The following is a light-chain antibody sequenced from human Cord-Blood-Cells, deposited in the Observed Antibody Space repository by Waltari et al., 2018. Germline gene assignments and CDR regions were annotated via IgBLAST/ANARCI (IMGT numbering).Light chain of an antibody. CDR3: QQSYSTVT. J-gene: IGKJ4*01. Sequence: DIQMTQSPSSLSASVGDRVTITCRASQSISSYLNWYQQKPGKVPKLLIYAASSLQSGVPSRFSGSGSGTDFTLTISSLQPEDFATYYCQQSYSTVTFGGGTKVEIK. V-gene: IGKV1-39*01. CDR1: QSISSY. CDR2: AAS.